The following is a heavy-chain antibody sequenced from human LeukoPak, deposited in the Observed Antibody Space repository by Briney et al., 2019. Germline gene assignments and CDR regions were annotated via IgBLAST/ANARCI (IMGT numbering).Heavy chain of an antibody. CDR2: VVPIVDMT. CDR1: GDSFNNYA. V-gene: IGHV1-69*04. J-gene: IGHJ4*02. Sequence: SVKVSCKASGDSFNNYAITWVRQAPGQGLERMGRVVPIVDMTQYAQKFQGRVTISVDKSTSIVYMELSSLTFADTAVYFCARAAPGRSGSSTLDYWGQGTLVTVS. D-gene: IGHD1-1*01. CDR3: ARAAPGRSGSSTLDY.